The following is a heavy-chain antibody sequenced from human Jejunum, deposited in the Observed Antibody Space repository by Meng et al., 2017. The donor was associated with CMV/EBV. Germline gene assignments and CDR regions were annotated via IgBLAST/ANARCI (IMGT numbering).Heavy chain of an antibody. CDR1: SIISTTNY. Sequence: SIISTTNYWGWIRQPPGKALDWIASVYFTGVTSYNPSLKSRVTISVDTSKNQFSLKLMSVTAADTAVYYCATHRRYPSIAVSGLQYWGQGTLVTVSS. D-gene: IGHD6-19*01. CDR3: ATHRRYPSIAVSGLQY. J-gene: IGHJ4*02. V-gene: IGHV4-39*01. CDR2: VYFTGVT.